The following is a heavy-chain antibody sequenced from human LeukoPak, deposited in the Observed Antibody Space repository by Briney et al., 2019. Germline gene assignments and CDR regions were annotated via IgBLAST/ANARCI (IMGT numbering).Heavy chain of an antibody. CDR2: ISGSGGST. Sequence: GGSLRLSCAASGFTFSSYAMSWVRQAPGKGLEWVSAISGSGGSTYYADSVKGRFTISRDNSKNTLYLQMNSLRAEDTAVYYCAKGGAAAFGMNWFDPWGQGTLVTVSS. CDR3: AKGGAAAFGMNWFDP. CDR1: GFTFSSYA. V-gene: IGHV3-23*01. J-gene: IGHJ5*02. D-gene: IGHD6-13*01.